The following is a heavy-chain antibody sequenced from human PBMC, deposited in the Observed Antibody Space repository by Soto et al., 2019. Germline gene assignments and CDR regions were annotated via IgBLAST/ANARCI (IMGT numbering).Heavy chain of an antibody. D-gene: IGHD1-7*01. J-gene: IGHJ6*02. CDR3: ARGNLDV. Sequence: SVKGRFTISRDNSKNTVYLQMNSLRTEDTAVYYCARGNLDVWGQGTTFTVSS. V-gene: IGHV3-30*01.